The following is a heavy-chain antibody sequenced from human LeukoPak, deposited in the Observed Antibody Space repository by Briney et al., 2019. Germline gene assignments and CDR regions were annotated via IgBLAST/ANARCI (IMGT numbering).Heavy chain of an antibody. V-gene: IGHV3-21*01. CDR1: GFTFSNYA. J-gene: IGHJ6*03. CDR3: ARLPGYYYYYYYMDV. Sequence: PGGSLRLSCVASGFTFSNYAMTWVRQAPGKGLEWVSGISSNSYIHYADSVKGRFTVSRDNAENSLYLQMNSLRAEDTAVYYCARLPGYYYYYYYMDVWGTGTTVTVSS. CDR2: ISSNSYI.